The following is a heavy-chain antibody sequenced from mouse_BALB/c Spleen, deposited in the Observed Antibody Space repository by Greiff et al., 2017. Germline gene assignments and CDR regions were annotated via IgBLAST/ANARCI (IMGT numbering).Heavy chain of an antibody. V-gene: IGHV6-6*02. CDR3: TRGDYDVYAMDY. J-gene: IGHJ4*01. Sequence: EVHLVESGGGLVQPGGSMKLSCVASGFTFSNYWMNWVRQSPEKGLEWVAEIRLKSNNYATHYAESVKGRFTISRDDSKSSVYLQMNNLRAEDTGIYYCTRGDYDVYAMDYWGQGTSVTVSS. D-gene: IGHD2-4*01. CDR1: GFTFSNYW. CDR2: IRLKSNNYAT.